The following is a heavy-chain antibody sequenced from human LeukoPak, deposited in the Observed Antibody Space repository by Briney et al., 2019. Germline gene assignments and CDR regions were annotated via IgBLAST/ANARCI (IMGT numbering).Heavy chain of an antibody. Sequence: GGSLRLSCAASGFTVSSDCMNWVRQAPGKGLEWVSVIYTGDRTYYADCVKGRFNISRDNAKNSLFLQMNSLRDEDTSVYYCARAVTVVTRGGLVFDYWGQGTLVTVSS. J-gene: IGHJ4*02. CDR2: IYTGDRT. V-gene: IGHV3-53*01. D-gene: IGHD2-21*02. CDR1: GFTVSSDC. CDR3: ARAVTVVTRGGLVFDY.